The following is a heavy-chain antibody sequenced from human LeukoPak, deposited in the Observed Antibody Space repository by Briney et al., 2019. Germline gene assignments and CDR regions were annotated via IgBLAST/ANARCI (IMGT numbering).Heavy chain of an antibody. CDR2: IYSGGIT. D-gene: IGHD3-22*01. Sequence: GSLRLSCAASGFTVSSNYMSGVRQARGKGLEWGAVIYSGGITYYANSGQGRFTFSRENSKHTIYFQMNRLRAEDTAVYYCARVTYYYDSSGYYLDAFDIWGQGTMVTVSS. V-gene: IGHV3-53*01. CDR1: GFTVSSNY. CDR3: ARVTYYYDSSGYYLDAFDI. J-gene: IGHJ3*02.